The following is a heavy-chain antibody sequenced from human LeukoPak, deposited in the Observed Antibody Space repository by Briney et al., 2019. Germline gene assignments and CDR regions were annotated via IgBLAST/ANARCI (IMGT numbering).Heavy chain of an antibody. J-gene: IGHJ4*02. D-gene: IGHD6-13*01. CDR1: GFTFSSYA. CDR3: AKGAWAADGPMGNNFAS. Sequence: GGSLRLSCAASGFTFSSYAMHWVRQAPGKGLEWVAFTRYDASDKYYADSVKGRFTISRDNSNNTLTLHMNSLRIEDTSIYFCAKGAWAADGPMGNNFASWGQGSLVTVSS. CDR2: TRYDASDK. V-gene: IGHV3-30*02.